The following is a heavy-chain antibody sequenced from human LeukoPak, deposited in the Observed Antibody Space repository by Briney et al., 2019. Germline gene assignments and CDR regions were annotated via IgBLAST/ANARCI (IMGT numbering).Heavy chain of an antibody. CDR3: ARDIAVAGFDY. CDR2: IWYDGSNK. J-gene: IGHJ4*02. Sequence: GGSLRLSCAASGFTFSSYGMHWVRQAPGKGLEWVAVIWYDGSNKYYADSVKGRFTISRDNSKNTLYLQMNSLRAEDTAVYYCARDIAVAGFDYWGQGTLVTVSS. D-gene: IGHD6-19*01. CDR1: GFTFSSYG. V-gene: IGHV3-33*01.